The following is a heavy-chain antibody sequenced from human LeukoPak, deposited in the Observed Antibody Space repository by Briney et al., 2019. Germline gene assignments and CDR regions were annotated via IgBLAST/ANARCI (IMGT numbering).Heavy chain of an antibody. V-gene: IGHV3-9*03. J-gene: IGHJ4*02. Sequence: PGRSLRLSCAASGFTFHDYAMHWVRQAPGKGLEWVSGISWNSGSIGYADSVKGRFTISRDNAKNSLYLQMNSLRAEDMALYYCAKDIGGAVAGYFDYWGQGTLATVSS. D-gene: IGHD6-19*01. CDR1: GFTFHDYA. CDR2: ISWNSGSI. CDR3: AKDIGGAVAGYFDY.